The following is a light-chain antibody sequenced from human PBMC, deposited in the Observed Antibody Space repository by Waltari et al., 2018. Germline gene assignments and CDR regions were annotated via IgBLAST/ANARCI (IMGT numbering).Light chain of an antibody. CDR2: EVS. Sequence: QSALTQPASVSGSPGQSIAISCTGTSSDVGGYDYVSCYQQHPGKAPKLMIYEVSNRPSGVSNRFSGAKSGNTASLTISGLQAEDEADYYCSSYTSSLVWVFGGGTKVTVL. CDR1: SSDVGGYDY. V-gene: IGLV2-14*01. J-gene: IGLJ3*02. CDR3: SSYTSSLVWV.